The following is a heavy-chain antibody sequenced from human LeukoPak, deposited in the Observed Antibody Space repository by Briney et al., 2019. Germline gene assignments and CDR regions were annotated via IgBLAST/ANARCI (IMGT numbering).Heavy chain of an antibody. V-gene: IGHV4-34*01. CDR2: INDSGRT. J-gene: IGHJ6*03. CDR1: GGSFSNYY. D-gene: IGHD1-7*01. Sequence: TTSETLSLTCAVYGGSFSNYYWSWIRQPPGKGLEWIGEINDSGRTIYNPSLMSRVTVSVDTSKKQFSLRLTSATATDTAVYYCARRWNYGRNYYIDVWGKGATVSVSS. CDR3: ARRWNYGRNYYIDV.